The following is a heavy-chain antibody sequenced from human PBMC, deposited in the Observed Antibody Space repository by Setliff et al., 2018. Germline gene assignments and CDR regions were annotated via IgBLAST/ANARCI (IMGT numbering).Heavy chain of an antibody. CDR3: STAMDCTNGVCYCYYGIDV. D-gene: IGHD2-8*01. J-gene: IGHJ6*02. V-gene: IGHV1-18*01. CDR1: GYTSTSYA. Sequence: ASVKVSCKTSGYTSTSYAISWVRQAPGQGLEWMGWISAYNDNTNYAQKFQGRVTMTTDTSTSTAYMELSSLRSEDTAVYYCSTAMDCTNGVCYCYYGIDVWGQGTTVTVSS. CDR2: ISAYNDNT.